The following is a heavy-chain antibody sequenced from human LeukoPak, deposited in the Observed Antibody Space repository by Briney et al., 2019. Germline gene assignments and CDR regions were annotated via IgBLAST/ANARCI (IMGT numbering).Heavy chain of an antibody. V-gene: IGHV4-59*01. CDR3: ARTYYYFPGSSSGSYNFDY. Sequence: PSETLSLTCTVSGGSISSDFWSWIRQPPGKGLEWIGYITYSGSTNYNPSLRSRVAISINTSRNQFSLKLSSVTAADTAIYYCARTYYYFPGSSSGSYNFDYWGQGTPVTVSS. CDR1: GGSISSDF. D-gene: IGHD3-10*01. CDR2: ITYSGST. J-gene: IGHJ4*02.